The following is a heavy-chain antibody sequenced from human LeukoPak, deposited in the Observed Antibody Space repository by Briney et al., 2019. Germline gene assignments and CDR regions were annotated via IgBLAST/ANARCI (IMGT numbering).Heavy chain of an antibody. CDR1: GFNFSIYG. D-gene: IGHD3-3*01. CDR3: VKDQGECPGSRCYLRFLEY. Sequence: GGSLRLSCAASGFNFSIYGMHWIRQAPGKGLEWVTFVRFDQSATVYADSVQGRFAISRDNSKNTVYLQMNSLRVEDTALYFCVKDQGECPGSRCYLRFLEYWGQGTLVIVSS. J-gene: IGHJ4*02. V-gene: IGHV3-30*02. CDR2: VRFDQSAT.